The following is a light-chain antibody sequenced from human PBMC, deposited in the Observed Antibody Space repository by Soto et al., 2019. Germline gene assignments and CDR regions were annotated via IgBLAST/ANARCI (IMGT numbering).Light chain of an antibody. Sequence: IQVTQSPSTLSASVGDRVTITCRPSRNIGDWLAWYQQQPGKAPKLLIYKASNLESGVPSRFSGSGSGTEFTLTNSSLQPYDFSTYYWQQYGSYWTFRQGTKVEI. V-gene: IGKV1-5*03. J-gene: IGKJ1*01. CDR3: QQYGSYWT. CDR1: RNIGDW. CDR2: KAS.